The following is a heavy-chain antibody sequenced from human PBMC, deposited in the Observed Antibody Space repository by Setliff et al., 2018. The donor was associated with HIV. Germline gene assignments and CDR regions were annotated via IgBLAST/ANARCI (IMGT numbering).Heavy chain of an antibody. CDR1: GFTFSSYW. Sequence: PGGSLRLSCAASGFTFSSYWMSWVRQAPGKGLEWVSSIITSSSYTYYADSVKGRFTISRDHATSALYLQMDSLRAEDTALYYCTRSHSTRDAFDIWGQGTMVTVSS. V-gene: IGHV3-21*01. D-gene: IGHD2-2*01. CDR2: IITSSSYT. CDR3: TRSHSTRDAFDI. J-gene: IGHJ3*02.